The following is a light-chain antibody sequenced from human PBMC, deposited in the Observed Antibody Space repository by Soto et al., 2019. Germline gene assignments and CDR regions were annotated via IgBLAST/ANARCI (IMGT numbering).Light chain of an antibody. CDR3: SSYTSSSTPFV. CDR2: DDN. J-gene: IGLJ1*01. V-gene: IGLV1-51*01. CDR1: SSNIGGNS. Sequence: QSVLTQPPSVSAAPGQKVTISCSGSSSNIGGNSVSWYQQLPGTAPKLLISDDNKRPSGIPDRFSGSKSGTSATLGISGLHAEDEADYYCSSYTSSSTPFVFGTGTKVTVL.